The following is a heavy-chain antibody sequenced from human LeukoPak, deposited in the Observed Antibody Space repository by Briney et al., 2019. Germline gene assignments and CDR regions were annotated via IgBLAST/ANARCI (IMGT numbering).Heavy chain of an antibody. D-gene: IGHD4-17*01. CDR3: ARGATVTMEGPLWFDP. V-gene: IGHV4-61*02. J-gene: IGHJ5*02. CDR2: IYTSGST. Sequence: PSETLSLTCTVSGGSISSGSYYRSWIRQPAGKGLEWIGRIYTSGSTNYNPSLKSRVTISVDTSKNQFSLKLSSVTAADTAVYYCARGATVTMEGPLWFDPWGQGTLVTVSS. CDR1: GGSISSGSYY.